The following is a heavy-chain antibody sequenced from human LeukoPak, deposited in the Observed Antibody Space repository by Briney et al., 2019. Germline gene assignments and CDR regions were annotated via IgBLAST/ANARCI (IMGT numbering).Heavy chain of an antibody. J-gene: IGHJ4*02. CDR1: GGSISSYY. CDR3: ARISVAGTEGDY. V-gene: IGHV4-59*01. D-gene: IGHD6-19*01. CDR2: IYYSGST. Sequence: PSETLSLXCTVSGGSISSYYWSWSRQPPGKGLEWIGYIYYSGSTNYNPSLKSRVTISVDTSKNQFSLKLSSVTAADTAVYYCARISVAGTEGDYWGQGTLVTVSS.